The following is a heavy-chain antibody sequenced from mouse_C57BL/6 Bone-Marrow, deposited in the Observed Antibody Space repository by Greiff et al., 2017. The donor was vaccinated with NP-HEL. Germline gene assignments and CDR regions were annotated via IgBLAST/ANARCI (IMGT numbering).Heavy chain of an antibody. J-gene: IGHJ1*03. CDR2: IYPGNSDT. Sequence: EVQLQQSGTVLARPGASVKMSCKTSGYTFTSYWMHWVKQRPGQRLEWIGAIYPGNSDTSYNQKFKGKAKLTAVTSASTAYMELSSLTNEDSAVYYCTSYGSSPYWYFDVWGTGTTVTVSS. CDR1: GYTFTSYW. D-gene: IGHD1-1*01. CDR3: TSYGSSPYWYFDV. V-gene: IGHV1-5*01.